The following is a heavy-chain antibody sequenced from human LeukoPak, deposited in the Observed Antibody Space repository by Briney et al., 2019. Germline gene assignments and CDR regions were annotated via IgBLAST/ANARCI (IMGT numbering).Heavy chain of an antibody. CDR3: ANNGYSSSWYDPFDY. Sequence: SETLSLTCTVSGGSISSSSYYWGWIRQPPGKGLEWIGSIYYSGSTYCNPSLKSRVTISIDTSKNQFSLKLSSVTAADTAVYYCANNGYSSSWYDPFDYWGQGTLVTVSS. J-gene: IGHJ4*02. CDR1: GGSISSSSYY. V-gene: IGHV4-39*01. CDR2: IYYSGST. D-gene: IGHD6-13*01.